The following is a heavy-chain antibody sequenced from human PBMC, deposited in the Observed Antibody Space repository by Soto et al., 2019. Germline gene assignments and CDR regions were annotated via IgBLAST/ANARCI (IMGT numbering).Heavy chain of an antibody. CDR3: ARDLGSSWYFYYYGMDV. Sequence: QVQLVQSGAEVKKPGASVKVSCKASGYTFTSYGISWVRQAPGQGLEWMGWISAYNGNTNYAQKLQCRVTMTTDTSTSTAYMELRSLRSDDTAVYYCARDLGSSWYFYYYGMDVWGQGTTVTVSS. V-gene: IGHV1-18*01. D-gene: IGHD6-13*01. CDR2: ISAYNGNT. CDR1: GYTFTSYG. J-gene: IGHJ6*02.